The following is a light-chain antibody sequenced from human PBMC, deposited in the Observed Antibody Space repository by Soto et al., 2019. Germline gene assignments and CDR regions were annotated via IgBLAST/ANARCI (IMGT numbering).Light chain of an antibody. CDR3: QLYDNSLYT. CDR1: QSVSTSY. Sequence: EIVLTQSPGTLSLSPGERATLSCRASQSVSTSYLAWYQQKPGQAPSLLIYSASSRATGIPDRFSGSGSGTDFTLTISRLEPEDFAVYYCQLYDNSLYTFGQGTGLEIK. V-gene: IGKV3-20*01. J-gene: IGKJ2*01. CDR2: SAS.